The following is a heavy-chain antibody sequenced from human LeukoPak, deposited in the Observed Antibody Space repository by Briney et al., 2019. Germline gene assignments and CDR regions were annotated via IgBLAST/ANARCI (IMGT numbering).Heavy chain of an antibody. Sequence: PSETLSLTCTVSGGSISSYYWSWIRQRPGKGLEWIGYIYYSGSTNYNPSLKSRVTISVDTSKNQFSLKLSSVTAADTAVYYCARMELYGGNSSPEYFQHWGQGTLVTVSS. V-gene: IGHV4-59*01. D-gene: IGHD4-23*01. CDR1: GGSISSYY. CDR3: ARMELYGGNSSPEYFQH. J-gene: IGHJ1*01. CDR2: IYYSGST.